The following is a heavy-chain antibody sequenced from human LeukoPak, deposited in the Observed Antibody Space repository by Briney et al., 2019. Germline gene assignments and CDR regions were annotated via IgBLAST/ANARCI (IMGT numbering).Heavy chain of an antibody. CDR1: GFSVGNYW. V-gene: IGHV3-74*03. Sequence: PGRSLRLSCAASGFSVGNYWMHWVRQAPGKGLVWVSRSEGDDTTTTYADSVKGRFTVSRDNAKNTVYLQMNSLRVEDTAVYYCAKLDWFDPWGQGTLVTVSP. CDR3: AKLDWFDP. CDR2: SEGDDTTT. D-gene: IGHD3-3*02. J-gene: IGHJ5*02.